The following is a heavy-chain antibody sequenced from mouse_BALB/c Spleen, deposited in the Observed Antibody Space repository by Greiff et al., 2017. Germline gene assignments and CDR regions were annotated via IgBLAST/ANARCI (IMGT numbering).Heavy chain of an antibody. CDR1: GFSLTSYG. CDR3: ARNYITTNYYAMDY. Sequence: VQLKESGPGLVQPSQSLSITCTVSGFSLTSYGVHWVRQSPGKGLEWLGVIWSGGSTDYNAAFISRLSISKDNSKSQVFFKMNSLQANDTAIYYCARNYITTNYYAMDYWGQGTSVTVSS. J-gene: IGHJ4*01. V-gene: IGHV2-2*02. CDR2: IWSGGST. D-gene: IGHD1-1*01.